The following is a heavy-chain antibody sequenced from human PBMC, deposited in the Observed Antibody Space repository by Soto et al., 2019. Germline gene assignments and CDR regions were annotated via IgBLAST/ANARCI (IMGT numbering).Heavy chain of an antibody. CDR3: ARGHYDFWSGYFGVDY. D-gene: IGHD3-3*01. V-gene: IGHV6-1*01. J-gene: IGHJ4*02. CDR1: GDSVSSNSAA. CDR2: TYYRSKWYN. Sequence: SQTLSLTCAISGDSVSSNSAAWNWIRQSPSRGLEWLGRTYYRSKWYNDYAVSVKSRITINPDTSKNQFSLQLNSVTPEDTAVYYCARGHYDFWSGYFGVDYWGQGTLVTVSS.